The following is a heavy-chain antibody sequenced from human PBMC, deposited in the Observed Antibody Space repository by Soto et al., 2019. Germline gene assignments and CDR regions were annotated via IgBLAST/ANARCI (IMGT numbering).Heavy chain of an antibody. V-gene: IGHV3-7*05. CDR3: AKDGYCSGRMCYDPYDY. CDR2: IKEDGSDK. Sequence: GGSLRLSCAVSGFTFSNYWMSWLRQAPGKGLEWVANIKEDGSDKHYVDSVRGRFTISRDNAKNSLYLQMNSLRAEDTAVYYCAKDGYCSGRMCYDPYDYWGQGTLVTVSS. J-gene: IGHJ4*02. CDR1: GFTFSNYW. D-gene: IGHD2-15*01.